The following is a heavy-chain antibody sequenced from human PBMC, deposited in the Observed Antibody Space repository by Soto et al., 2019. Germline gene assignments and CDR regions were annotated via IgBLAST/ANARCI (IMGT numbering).Heavy chain of an antibody. Sequence: EVQLLESGGGLVQPGGSLRLSCAASGFTFSSYAMRWVRQAPGKGLEWVAVISGSAGTTYYADSVKGRFTISRDNFKNTLYLQMNSLRAEDTAVYYCAKVRGYSYGTDGYWGQGTLVTVSS. CDR1: GFTFSSYA. V-gene: IGHV3-23*01. CDR3: AKVRGYSYGTDGY. CDR2: ISGSAGTT. D-gene: IGHD5-18*01. J-gene: IGHJ4*02.